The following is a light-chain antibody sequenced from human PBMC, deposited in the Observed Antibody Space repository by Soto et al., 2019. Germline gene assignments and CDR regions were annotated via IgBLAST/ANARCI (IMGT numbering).Light chain of an antibody. CDR2: GAS. Sequence: EIVLTQSPGTVSLSPGERATLSCRASQSVSSNYLAWYQQKPGQAPRLLIYGASSRATGIPDRFSGSGSGTDFTLTISSLQPEDFAVYYCQHYCCLPITFGQGTKVEIK. CDR1: QSVSSNY. V-gene: IGKV3-20*01. J-gene: IGKJ1*01. CDR3: QHYCCLPIT.